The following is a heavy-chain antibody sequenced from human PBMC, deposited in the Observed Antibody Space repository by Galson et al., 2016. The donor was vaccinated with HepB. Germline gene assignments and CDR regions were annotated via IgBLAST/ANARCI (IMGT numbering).Heavy chain of an antibody. CDR1: GGSIRGSIYY. CDR2: IYHSGNT. Sequence: LSLTCTVSGGSIRGSIYYWGWIRQPPGKGLEWIGSIYHSGNTYYSPSLSPSLKSRDTISVVTSKNQFSLKLSSVTAADTAVYYCARESDWYAGGSLDHWGQGALVIVSS. V-gene: IGHV4-39*07. J-gene: IGHJ4*02. D-gene: IGHD6-19*01. CDR3: ARESDWYAGGSLDH.